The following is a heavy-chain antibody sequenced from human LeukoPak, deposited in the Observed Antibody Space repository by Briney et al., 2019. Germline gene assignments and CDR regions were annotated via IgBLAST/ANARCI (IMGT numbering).Heavy chain of an antibody. CDR1: EFTFSNYA. J-gene: IGHJ6*03. D-gene: IGHD6-19*01. Sequence: PGGSLRLSCAASEFTFSNYALHWVRQAPGKGLEWVAIMSYDGSNRYYADSVKGRFTISRDNAKNSLSLQMNSLRAEDTAVYYCARGQKSVGRVLAGTTTYNYYYYMDVWGKGTTVTVSS. CDR3: ARGQKSVGRVLAGTTTYNYYYYMDV. V-gene: IGHV3-30*04. CDR2: MSYDGSNR.